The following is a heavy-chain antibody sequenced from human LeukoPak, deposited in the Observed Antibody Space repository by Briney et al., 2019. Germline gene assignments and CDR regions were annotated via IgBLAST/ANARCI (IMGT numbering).Heavy chain of an antibody. J-gene: IGHJ4*02. V-gene: IGHV3-7*01. CDR2: IKQDGSEK. CDR3: ARVTEYYGEDY. Sequence: GGSLRLSCAASGSTFSSYWMSWVRQAPGKGLEWVANIKQDGSEKYYVDSVKGRFTISRDNAKNSLYLQMNSLRAEDTAVYYCARVTEYYGEDYWGQGTLVTVSS. D-gene: IGHD4-17*01. CDR1: GSTFSSYW.